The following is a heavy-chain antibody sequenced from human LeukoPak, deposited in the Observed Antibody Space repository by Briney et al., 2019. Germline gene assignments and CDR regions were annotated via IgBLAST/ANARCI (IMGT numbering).Heavy chain of an antibody. CDR2: ISGTGGTT. Sequence: GGSLRLSCAASGFTFNNYAMSWVRQAPGKGLQWVSGISGTGGTTYYADSVKGRFTISRDGSKNTLYLQMNSLRAEDTALYYCAKGDGDDYGDYGDYWGQGTLVTVSS. D-gene: IGHD4-17*01. V-gene: IGHV3-23*01. CDR1: GFTFNNYA. J-gene: IGHJ4*02. CDR3: AKGDGDDYGDYGDY.